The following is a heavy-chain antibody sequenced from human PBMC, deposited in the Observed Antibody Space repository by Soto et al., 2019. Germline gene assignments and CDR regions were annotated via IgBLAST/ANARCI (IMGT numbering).Heavy chain of an antibody. CDR2: IRQDGSEK. Sequence: EVQLVESGGGLVQPGGSLRLSCAASRFTFINYWMSWVRQAPGKGLEWVASIRQDGSEKYYLDSVKGRFTISRDNAENSLDLQMHSLRVEDTAVYYCAREGSGFYADYWGQGTLVTVSS. CDR1: RFTFINYW. J-gene: IGHJ4*02. D-gene: IGHD6-19*01. CDR3: AREGSGFYADY. V-gene: IGHV3-7*01.